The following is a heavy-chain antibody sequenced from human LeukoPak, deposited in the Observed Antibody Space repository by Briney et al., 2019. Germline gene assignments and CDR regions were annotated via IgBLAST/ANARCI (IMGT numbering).Heavy chain of an antibody. CDR3: ARDSSGWYYFDY. V-gene: IGHV1-69*04. Sequence: GASVKVSCKASGGTFSSCTISWVRQAPGQGLEWMGRIIPILGIANYAQKFQGRVTITADKSTSTAYMELSSLRSEDTAVYYCARDSSGWYYFDYWGQGTLVTVSS. J-gene: IGHJ4*02. CDR2: IIPILGIA. CDR1: GGTFSSCT. D-gene: IGHD6-19*01.